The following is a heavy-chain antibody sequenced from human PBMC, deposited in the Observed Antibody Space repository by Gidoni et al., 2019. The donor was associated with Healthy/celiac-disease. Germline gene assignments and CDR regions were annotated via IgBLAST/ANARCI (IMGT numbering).Heavy chain of an antibody. J-gene: IGHJ4*02. V-gene: IGHV3-23*01. D-gene: IGHD5-12*01. CDR3: AASRDGYNYGFDY. Sequence: EVQLLESGGGLVQPGASLRLSCAASGFNLSSYAMGWVRQAPGKGLEWVSAISGSGGSTYYADSVKGRFTISRDNSKNTLYLQMNSLRAEDTAVYYCAASRDGYNYGFDYWGQGTLVTVSS. CDR1: GFNLSSYA. CDR2: ISGSGGST.